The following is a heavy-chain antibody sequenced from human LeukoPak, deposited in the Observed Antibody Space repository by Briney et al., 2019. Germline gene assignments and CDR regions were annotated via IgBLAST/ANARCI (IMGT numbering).Heavy chain of an antibody. CDR1: GFTFSSYA. D-gene: IGHD3-22*01. Sequence: GGSLRLSCAASGFTFSSYAMSWVRQAPGKGLEWVSAISGSGGSTYYADSVKGRFTISRDNSKNTLYLQMNSLRAEDTAVYYCAKHPGYYDSSGYLYYYYGMDVWGQGTTVTVSS. V-gene: IGHV3-23*01. CDR2: ISGSGGST. J-gene: IGHJ6*02. CDR3: AKHPGYYDSSGYLYYYYGMDV.